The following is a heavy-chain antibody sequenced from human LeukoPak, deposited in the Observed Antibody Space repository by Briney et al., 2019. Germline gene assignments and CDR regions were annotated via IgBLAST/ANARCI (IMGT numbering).Heavy chain of an antibody. V-gene: IGHV3-21*04. Sequence: PGGSLRLSCAASGFTFSSYSMNWVRQAPGKGLEWVSSISSSSSYIYYADSVKGRFTVSRDNAKNTLFLQMNSLRAEDTAVYYCAKEFGIMIYDAFHIWGQGTTVTVSP. CDR3: AKEFGIMIYDAFHI. CDR1: GFTFSSYS. D-gene: IGHD3-16*01. CDR2: ISSSSSYI. J-gene: IGHJ3*02.